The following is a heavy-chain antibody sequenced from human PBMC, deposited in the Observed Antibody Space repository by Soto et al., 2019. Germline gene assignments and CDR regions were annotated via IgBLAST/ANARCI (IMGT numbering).Heavy chain of an antibody. J-gene: IGHJ6*02. D-gene: IGHD3-22*01. CDR2: ISHDGSNT. V-gene: IGHV3-30*18. CDR1: GFTFRSYG. Sequence: QVQMVESGGGVVQPGRSLRLSCAASGFTFRSYGMHWVRQAPGKGLEWLAVISHDGSNTYYTDSVKGRFTISRDNSKNTFYLQLYSLRVADTAVYYCAKSYYYDSSGTYSPRGYYYYFGMDDWGQGTTVTVSS. CDR3: AKSYYYDSSGTYSPRGYYYYFGMDD.